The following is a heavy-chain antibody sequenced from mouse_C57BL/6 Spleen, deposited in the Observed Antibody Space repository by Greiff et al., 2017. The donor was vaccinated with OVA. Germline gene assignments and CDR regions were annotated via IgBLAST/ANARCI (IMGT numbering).Heavy chain of an antibody. CDR3: ARKDYFDY. CDR2: INPSSGYT. CDR1: GYTFTSYT. V-gene: IGHV1-4*01. J-gene: IGHJ2*01. Sequence: QLQLKESGAELARPGASVKMSCKASGYTFTSYTMHWVKQRPGQGLEWIGYINPSSGYTKYNQKFKDKATLTADKSSSTAYMQLSSLTSEDSAVYYCARKDYFDYWGQGTTLTVSS.